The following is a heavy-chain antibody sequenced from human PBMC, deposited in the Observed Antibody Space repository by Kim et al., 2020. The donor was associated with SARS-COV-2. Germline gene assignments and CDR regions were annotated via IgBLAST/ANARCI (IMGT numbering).Heavy chain of an antibody. CDR2: IYWDDDK. D-gene: IGHD3-22*01. J-gene: IGHJ4*02. CDR3: AHSYYYDSSGYYYPSNFDY. V-gene: IGHV2-5*02. CDR1: GFSLSTSGVG. Sequence: SGPTLVNPTQTLTLTCTFSGFSLSTSGVGVGWIRQPPGKALEWLALIYWDDDKRYSPSLKSRLTITKDTSKNQVVLTMTNMDPVDTATYYCAHSYYYDSSGYYYPSNFDYWGQGTLVTVSS.